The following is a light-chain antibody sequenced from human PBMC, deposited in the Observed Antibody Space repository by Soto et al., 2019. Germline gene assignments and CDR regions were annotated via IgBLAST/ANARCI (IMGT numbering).Light chain of an antibody. V-gene: IGLV2-23*01. CDR1: SSDVGSYNL. CDR2: EGS. Sequence: QSVLTQPASVSGSPGQSITISCTGTSSDVGSYNLVSWYQQHPGKAPKLMIYEGSKRPSGVSNRFSGSKSGNTASLTISGLQAEDEADYYCCSYAGFPRVFGGGTKLTVL. CDR3: CSYAGFPRV. J-gene: IGLJ3*02.